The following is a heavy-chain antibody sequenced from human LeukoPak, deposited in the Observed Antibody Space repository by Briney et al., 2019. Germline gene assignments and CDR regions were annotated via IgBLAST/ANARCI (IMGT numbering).Heavy chain of an antibody. V-gene: IGHV3-53*01. D-gene: IGHD3-16*01. Sequence: PGGSLRPSCAASGFTVSSNYMSWVRQAPGKGLEWVSVIYSGGSTYYADSVKGRFTISRDNSKNTLYHQMNSLRAEDTAVYYCAREGFMGAFDIWGQGTMVTVSS. CDR2: IYSGGST. CDR1: GFTVSSNY. CDR3: AREGFMGAFDI. J-gene: IGHJ3*02.